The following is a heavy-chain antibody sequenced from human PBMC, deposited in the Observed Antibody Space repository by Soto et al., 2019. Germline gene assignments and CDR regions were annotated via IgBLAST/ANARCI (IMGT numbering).Heavy chain of an antibody. CDR1: GGSISSGNYY. J-gene: IGHJ4*02. Sequence: SETLSHTCTVSGGSISSGNYYWGWVRQPPGKGLEWIGNIFYNVDTYYNPSLKSRVTISVDTSNNQFSLELTSVTAADTALYFCGRAPVYDAPHYFDYWGQGSRVTVSS. D-gene: IGHD1-20*01. V-gene: IGHV4-39*02. CDR2: IFYNVDT. CDR3: GRAPVYDAPHYFDY.